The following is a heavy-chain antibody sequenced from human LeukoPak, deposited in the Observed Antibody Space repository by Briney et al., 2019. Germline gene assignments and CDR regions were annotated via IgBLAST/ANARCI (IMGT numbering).Heavy chain of an antibody. CDR2: IIPIFGTA. D-gene: IGHD5-24*01. CDR3: ARDRDGYNYVLAAFDI. Sequence: GASVKVSCKASGGTFSSYAISWVRQAPGQGLEWMGVIIPIFGTANYAQKFQGRVTITADKSTSTAYMELSSLRSEDTAVYYCARDRDGYNYVLAAFDIWGQGTMVTVSS. V-gene: IGHV1-69*06. CDR1: GGTFSSYA. J-gene: IGHJ3*02.